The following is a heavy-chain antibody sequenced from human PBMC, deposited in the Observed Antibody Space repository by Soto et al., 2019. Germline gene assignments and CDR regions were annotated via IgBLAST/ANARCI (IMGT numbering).Heavy chain of an antibody. CDR1: GYTFTSYG. CDR3: ARATFPIFTHEYYYYMDV. J-gene: IGHJ6*03. Sequence: ASVKVSCKASGYTFTSYGISWVRQAPGQGLEWMGWISAYNGNTNYAQKLQGRVTMTTDTSTSTAYMELRSLRSDDTAVYYCARATFPIFTHEYYYYMDVWGKGTTVTVSS. CDR2: ISAYNGNT. V-gene: IGHV1-18*01. D-gene: IGHD3-3*01.